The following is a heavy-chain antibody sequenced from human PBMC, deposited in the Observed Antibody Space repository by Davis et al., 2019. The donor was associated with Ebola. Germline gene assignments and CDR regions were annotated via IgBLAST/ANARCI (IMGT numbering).Heavy chain of an antibody. CDR3: ARDLGSSWYFEYFQH. D-gene: IGHD6-13*01. J-gene: IGHJ1*01. CDR2: INSDGSST. Sequence: GESLKIPCAASGFTFSSYSMNWVRQAPGKGLVWVSRINSDGSSTSYADSVKGRFTISRDNAKNTLYLQMNSLRAEDTAVYYCARDLGSSWYFEYFQHWGQGTLVTVSS. V-gene: IGHV3-74*01. CDR1: GFTFSSYS.